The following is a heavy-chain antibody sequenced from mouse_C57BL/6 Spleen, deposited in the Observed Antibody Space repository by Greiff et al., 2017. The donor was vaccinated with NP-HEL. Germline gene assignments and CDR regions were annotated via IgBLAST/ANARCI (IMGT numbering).Heavy chain of an antibody. CDR1: GFTFPDYY. Sequence: EVMLVESGGGLVQPGGPLSLSCAASGFTFPDYYMGWVRQPPGTALEWLGFIRNKANGYTTEYIASVKGRLTISRDNSQSILYLQMNALRAEDSATDYCARYVRLLRGYYFDYWGQGTTLTVSS. J-gene: IGHJ2*01. V-gene: IGHV7-3*01. D-gene: IGHD2-3*01. CDR2: IRNKANGYTT. CDR3: ARYVRLLRGYYFDY.